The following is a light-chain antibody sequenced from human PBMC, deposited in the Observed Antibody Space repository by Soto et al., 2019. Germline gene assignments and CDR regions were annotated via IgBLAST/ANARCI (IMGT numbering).Light chain of an antibody. J-gene: IGKJ5*01. V-gene: IGKV3-11*01. CDR2: DVS. CDR3: QQRSNWPLT. Sequence: EIVLTQSPATLSLSPGERATLSCRASQSVSSFLAWYQQKPGQAPRLLIYDVSNRATGIPARFSGSGSGTDFTLTTSSLEPEDFAVYYCQQRSNWPLTFGQGTRLDTK. CDR1: QSVSSF.